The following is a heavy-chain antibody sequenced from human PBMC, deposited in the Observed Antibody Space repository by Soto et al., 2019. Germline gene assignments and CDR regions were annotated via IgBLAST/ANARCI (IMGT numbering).Heavy chain of an antibody. CDR3: ARRRREYSGYDRGWEDY. CDR1: GGSISSSSYY. D-gene: IGHD5-12*01. V-gene: IGHV4-39*01. J-gene: IGHJ4*02. Sequence: QLQLQESGPGLVKPSETLSLTCTVSGGSISSSSYYWGWIRQPPGKGLEWIGSIYYSGSTYYNPSLKSRVTISVDTSKNQFSLKLSSVTAADTAVYYCARRRREYSGYDRGWEDYWGQGTLVTVSS. CDR2: IYYSGST.